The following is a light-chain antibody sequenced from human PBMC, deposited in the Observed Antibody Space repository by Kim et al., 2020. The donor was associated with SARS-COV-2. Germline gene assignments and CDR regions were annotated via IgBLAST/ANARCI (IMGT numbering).Light chain of an antibody. CDR2: DAS. V-gene: IGKV1-5*01. CDR1: QSIETH. Sequence: LLAPLGDRVTINCRASQSIETHLTWHQQKPGKAPRLLIFDASSLGSGVPSRFSSSGSVTEFTLTISSLRPDDFATYYCHQDNSPWTFGQVTKLEI. J-gene: IGKJ1*01. CDR3: HQDNSPWT.